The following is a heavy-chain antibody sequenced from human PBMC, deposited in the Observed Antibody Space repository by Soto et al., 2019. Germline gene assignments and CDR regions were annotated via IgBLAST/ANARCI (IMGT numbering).Heavy chain of an antibody. CDR2: ISSSSSTL. D-gene: IGHD2-21*02. Sequence: GGSLRLSCAASGFTFSSYSMNWVRQAPGKGLEWVSYISSSSSTLYYADSVKGRFTISRDNAKNSLYLQMNSLRAEDTALSYCAATVVTAPVDAFDIWGQGTMVTVSS. CDR3: AATVVTAPVDAFDI. CDR1: GFTFSSYS. J-gene: IGHJ3*02. V-gene: IGHV3-48*04.